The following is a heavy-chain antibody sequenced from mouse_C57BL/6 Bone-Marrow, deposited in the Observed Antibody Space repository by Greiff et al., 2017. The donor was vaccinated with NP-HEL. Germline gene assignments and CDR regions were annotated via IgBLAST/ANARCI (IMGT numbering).Heavy chain of an antibody. CDR2: IHPRDGST. CDR1: GYTFTSYD. J-gene: IGHJ3*01. CDR3: AREHYYGSSYRFAY. V-gene: IGHV1-85*01. D-gene: IGHD1-1*01. Sequence: QVQLQQSGPELVKPGASVKLSCKASGYTFTSYDINWVKQRPGQGLEWIGWIHPRDGSTKYNEKFKGKATLTVDTSSSTAYMELHSLTSEDSAVYFCAREHYYGSSYRFAYWGQGTLVTVSA.